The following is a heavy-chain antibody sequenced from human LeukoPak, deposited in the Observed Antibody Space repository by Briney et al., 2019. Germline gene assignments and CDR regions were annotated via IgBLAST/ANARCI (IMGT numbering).Heavy chain of an antibody. J-gene: IGHJ4*02. Sequence: SGTLSLTCADSGDSISSSNWWSWVRQPPGKGLEWIREIYHSGRTNYNPSLKSPVTLSVDKSKNQFSLKLSSVTAADTAVYYCAIIDGDSSGLNYFVYWGQGTLVTVSS. V-gene: IGHV4-4*02. CDR2: IYHSGRT. CDR3: AIIDGDSSGLNYFVY. D-gene: IGHD6-19*01. CDR1: GDSISSSNW.